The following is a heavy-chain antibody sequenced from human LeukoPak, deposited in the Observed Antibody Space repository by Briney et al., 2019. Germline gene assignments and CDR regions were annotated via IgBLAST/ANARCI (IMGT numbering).Heavy chain of an antibody. CDR2: ISWNSGSI. CDR3: AEGKRPIAVAGGYFDY. CDR1: GFTFDDYA. Sequence: GGSLRLSCAASGFTFDDYAMHWVRQAPGKGLEWVSGISWNSGSIGYADSVKGRFTISRDNAKNSLYLQMNSLRAEDTALYYCAEGKRPIAVAGGYFDYWGQGTLVTVSS. D-gene: IGHD6-19*01. J-gene: IGHJ4*02. V-gene: IGHV3-9*01.